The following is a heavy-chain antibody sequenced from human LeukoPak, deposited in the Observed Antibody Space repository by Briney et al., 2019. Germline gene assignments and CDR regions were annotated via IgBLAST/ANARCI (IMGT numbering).Heavy chain of an antibody. CDR2: IRYDGSNK. D-gene: IGHD3-22*01. V-gene: IGHV3-30*02. CDR3: AKEREFAYYYDSSGYTLDY. Sequence: GGSLRLSCAASGFTFSSHGMHWVRQAPGKGLEWVAFIRYDGSNKYYADSVKGRFTISRDNSKNTLYLQMNSLRAEDTAVYYCAKEREFAYYYDSSGYTLDYWGQGTLVTVSS. J-gene: IGHJ4*02. CDR1: GFTFSSHG.